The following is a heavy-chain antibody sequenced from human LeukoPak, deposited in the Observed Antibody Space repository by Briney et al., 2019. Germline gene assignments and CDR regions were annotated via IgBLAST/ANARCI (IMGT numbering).Heavy chain of an antibody. CDR1: GGTFISYA. D-gene: IGHD6-19*01. Sequence: GSSVKVSCKASGGTFISYAISWVRQAPGQGLEWMGGIIPIFGTANYAQKFQGRVTITADESTSTAYMELSSLRSEDTAVYYCARDHPKWLADWGQGTLVTVSS. V-gene: IGHV1-69*01. CDR2: IIPIFGTA. CDR3: ARDHPKWLAD. J-gene: IGHJ4*02.